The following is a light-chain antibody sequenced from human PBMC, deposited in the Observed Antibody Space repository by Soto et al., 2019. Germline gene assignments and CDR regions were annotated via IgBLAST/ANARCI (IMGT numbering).Light chain of an antibody. Sequence: LAQPASVSDSPGQSITISCTGTSSDVGGSNHVSWYQQHPGKAPKLMIYDVTNRPSGVSNRFSGSKSGSTASLIISGLQAEDEADYYCVSFTSSTTYVFGTGTKVTVL. CDR3: VSFTSSTTYV. CDR1: SSDVGGSNH. J-gene: IGLJ1*01. CDR2: DVT. V-gene: IGLV2-14*01.